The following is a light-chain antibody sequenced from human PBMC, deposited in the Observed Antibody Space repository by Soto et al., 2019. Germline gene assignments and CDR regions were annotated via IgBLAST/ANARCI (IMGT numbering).Light chain of an antibody. Sequence: QSALTQPPSASGSPGQSVTISCTGTSSDVGGYKYVSWYQQYPGKAPKLMIYAVSKRTSGVPDRFSGSKSGNTASLTVSGLQAEDEADYYCSSYAGSNNYVFGTGTKVTV. CDR2: AVS. V-gene: IGLV2-8*01. CDR1: SSDVGGYKY. J-gene: IGLJ1*01. CDR3: SSYAGSNNYV.